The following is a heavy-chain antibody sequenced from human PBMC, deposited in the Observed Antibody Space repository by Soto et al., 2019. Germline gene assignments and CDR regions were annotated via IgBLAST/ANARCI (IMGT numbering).Heavy chain of an antibody. Sequence: ASVKVSCKASGYTFTGYYMHWVRQAPGQGLEWMGWINPNSGGTNYAQKFQGWVTMTRDTSISTAYMELSRLRSDDTAVYYCARAAGSNYNWNDVLYYYYYGMDVWGQGTTVTVSS. D-gene: IGHD1-1*01. J-gene: IGHJ6*02. CDR1: GYTFTGYY. V-gene: IGHV1-2*04. CDR2: INPNSGGT. CDR3: ARAAGSNYNWNDVLYYYYYGMDV.